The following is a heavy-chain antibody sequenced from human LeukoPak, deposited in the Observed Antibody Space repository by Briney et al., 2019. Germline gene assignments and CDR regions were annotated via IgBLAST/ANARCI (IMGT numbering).Heavy chain of an antibody. CDR2: IIPILGIA. CDR3: ARAAVGGYDSSDFDY. V-gene: IGHV1-69*10. Sequence: GASVKVSCKASGYTFTGYYMHWVRQAPGQGLEWMGRIIPILGIANYAQKFQGRVTITADKSTSTAYMELSSLRSEDTAVYYCARAAVGGYDSSDFDYWGQGTLVTVSS. J-gene: IGHJ4*02. CDR1: GYTFTGYY. D-gene: IGHD3-22*01.